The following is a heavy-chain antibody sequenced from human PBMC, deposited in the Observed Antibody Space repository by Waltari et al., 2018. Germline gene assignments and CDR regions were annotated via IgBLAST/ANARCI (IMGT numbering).Heavy chain of an antibody. CDR3: AKEGYFYMDV. CDR2: ITGDGSRI. Sequence: EVQLLESGGGLVQPGGSLRLSCAASGVSLSTYVISWVRQAPGKGLEWVSLITGDGSRIQYADSVKGRFTISRDNSKNTLYLQMNSLRVEDMAVYYCAKEGYFYMDVWGNGTTVTVSS. CDR1: GVSLSTYV. V-gene: IGHV3-23*03. J-gene: IGHJ6*03.